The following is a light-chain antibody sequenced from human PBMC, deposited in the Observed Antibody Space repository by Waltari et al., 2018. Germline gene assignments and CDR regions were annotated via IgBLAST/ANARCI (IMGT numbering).Light chain of an antibody. V-gene: IGKV3-20*01. CDR1: QSVSRI. Sequence: EIVLTQSPGTLSLSPGERATLSCRASQSVSRILAWYQQKPGQAPRLLIYDASSRAAGIPDRFSGSGSGTDFSLTISRLEPEDFGVYYCQKYGTLPATFGQGTKVEI. J-gene: IGKJ1*01. CDR2: DAS. CDR3: QKYGTLPAT.